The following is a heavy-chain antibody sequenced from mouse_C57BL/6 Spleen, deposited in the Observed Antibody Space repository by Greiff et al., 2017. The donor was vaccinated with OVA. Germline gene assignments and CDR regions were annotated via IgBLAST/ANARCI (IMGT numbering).Heavy chain of an antibody. V-gene: IGHV1-81*01. CDR3: ARFITTVVAPRDY. D-gene: IGHD1-1*01. CDR2: IYPRSGNT. J-gene: IGHJ4*01. Sequence: VKLMESGAELARPGASVKLSCKASGYTFTSYGISWVKQRTGQGLEWIGEIYPRSGNTYYNEKFKGKATLTADKSSSTAYMELRSLTSEDSAVYFCARFITTVVAPRDYWGQGTSVTVSS. CDR1: GYTFTSYG.